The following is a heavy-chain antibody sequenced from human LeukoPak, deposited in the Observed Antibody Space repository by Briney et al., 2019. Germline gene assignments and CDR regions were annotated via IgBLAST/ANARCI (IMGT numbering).Heavy chain of an antibody. V-gene: IGHV3-23*01. CDR3: AKIGDTQWLVPRTDYFDY. Sequence: GGSLRLSCAASGFTFSSYAMSWVRQAPGKGLEWVSGIGGIGGSTYYADSVKGRFTISRDNSKNTLYLQMNSLRAEDTAVYYCAKIGDTQWLVPRTDYFDYWGQGTLVTVSS. J-gene: IGHJ4*02. CDR2: IGGIGGST. D-gene: IGHD6-19*01. CDR1: GFTFSSYA.